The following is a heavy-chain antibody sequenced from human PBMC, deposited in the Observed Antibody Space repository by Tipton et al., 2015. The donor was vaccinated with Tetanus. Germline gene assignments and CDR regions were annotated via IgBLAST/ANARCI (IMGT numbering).Heavy chain of an antibody. CDR1: GGSISDKKYY. Sequence: TLSLTCTVSGGSISDKKYYWGWIRQPPGKGLEWIASIYFEGSTYYSPSLESRVTIAVDTSQNVFSLNLTSVTAADTAFYYCASLPKHWLAPRGAPWGQGTLVTVSS. V-gene: IGHV4-39*02. D-gene: IGHD6-19*01. J-gene: IGHJ5*02. CDR2: IYFEGST. CDR3: ASLPKHWLAPRGAP.